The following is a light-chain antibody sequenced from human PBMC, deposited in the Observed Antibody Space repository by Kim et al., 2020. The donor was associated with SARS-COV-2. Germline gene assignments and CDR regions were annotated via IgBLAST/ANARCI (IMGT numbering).Light chain of an antibody. CDR2: GAS. Sequence: EIVLTQSPGTLSLFAGERATLSCRASQIISSSHLAWYQQKPGQAPRLLISGASTRATGIPDRFSGSGSGTDFTLTISRLEPEDLAVYYCQQYSSSPTWTFGQGTKVDIK. CDR1: QIISSSH. J-gene: IGKJ1*01. V-gene: IGKV3-20*01. CDR3: QQYSSSPTWT.